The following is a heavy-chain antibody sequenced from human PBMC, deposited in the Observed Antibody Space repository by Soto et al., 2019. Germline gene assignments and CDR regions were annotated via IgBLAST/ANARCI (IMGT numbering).Heavy chain of an antibody. CDR2: INGDESTT. CDR1: GFTFSSYW. D-gene: IGHD4-17*01. V-gene: IGHV3-74*01. Sequence: GSLRLSCAASGFTFSSYWMHWVRQAPGKGLVWVSRINGDESTTNYADSVKGRFTISRDNAKNTLYLQMSSLGAEDTAVYYCARERGLDYGDYAQAYWGQVTLVTVSS. J-gene: IGHJ4*02. CDR3: ARERGLDYGDYAQAY.